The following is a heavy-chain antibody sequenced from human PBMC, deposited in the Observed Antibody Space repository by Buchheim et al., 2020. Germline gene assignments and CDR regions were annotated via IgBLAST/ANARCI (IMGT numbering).Heavy chain of an antibody. CDR2: ISYDGSDE. CDR1: GFTFSSYG. D-gene: IGHD2-15*01. CDR3: ARDGGSSSDGSCYWGDY. V-gene: IGHV3-30*03. J-gene: IGHJ4*02. Sequence: QVQLVESGGGVVQPGRSLRLSCAASGFTFSSYGMHWVRQAPGKGLEWVAVISYDGSDEYYADSVKGRFTISSDNYKRTVFLQMNGLRAEDTAVYYCARDGGSSSDGSCYWGDYWGQGAL.